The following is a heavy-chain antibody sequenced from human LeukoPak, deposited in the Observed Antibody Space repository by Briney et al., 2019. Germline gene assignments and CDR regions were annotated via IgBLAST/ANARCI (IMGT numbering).Heavy chain of an antibody. D-gene: IGHD3-9*01. J-gene: IGHJ5*02. V-gene: IGHV3-9*01. Sequence: GGSLRLSCAASGFTFDDYAMHWVRQAPGKGLEWVSSISWNSGSIGYADSVKGRFTNSRDNAKNSLYLQMNSLRAEDTALYYCAKDPFYDILTGWFDPWGQGTLVTVSS. CDR3: AKDPFYDILTGWFDP. CDR2: ISWNSGSI. CDR1: GFTFDDYA.